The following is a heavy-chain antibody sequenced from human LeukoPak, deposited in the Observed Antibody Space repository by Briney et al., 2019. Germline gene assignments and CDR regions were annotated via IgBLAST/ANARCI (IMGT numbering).Heavy chain of an antibody. D-gene: IGHD3-10*01. CDR2: ISSSSSYI. CDR1: GFTFSSYS. V-gene: IGHV3-21*01. Sequence: GGSLRLSCAASGFTFSSYSMNWVRQAPGKGLEWVSSISSSSSYIYYADSVKGRFTISRDNAKNSLYLQMNSLRAEDTAVYYCARGLRGYYGSGSSSGYWGQGTLVTVSS. J-gene: IGHJ4*02. CDR3: ARGLRGYYGSGSSSGY.